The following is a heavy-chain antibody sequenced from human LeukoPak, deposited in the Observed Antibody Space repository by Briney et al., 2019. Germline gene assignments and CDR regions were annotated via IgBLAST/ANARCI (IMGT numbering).Heavy chain of an antibody. Sequence: EASVKVSCKASGYTFTGYYMHWVRQAPGQGLEWMGWINPNSGGTNYAQKFQGRVTMTRDTSISTAYMELSRLRSDDTAVYYCARDGNWNDADYYYYMDVWGKGTTVTISS. CDR1: GYTFTGYY. CDR3: ARDGNWNDADYYYYMDV. J-gene: IGHJ6*03. CDR2: INPNSGGT. V-gene: IGHV1-2*02. D-gene: IGHD1-20*01.